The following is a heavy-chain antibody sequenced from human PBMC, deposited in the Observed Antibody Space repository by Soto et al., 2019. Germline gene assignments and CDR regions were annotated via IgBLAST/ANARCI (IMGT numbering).Heavy chain of an antibody. CDR3: TRERWDYGDPKWYFDL. J-gene: IGHJ2*01. CDR2: IYYGGNT. CDR1: GGSISSSSYY. V-gene: IGHV4-39*02. Sequence: SETLSLTCTVSGGSISSSSYYWGWIRQPPGKGLEWIGSIYYGGNTHYNPSLRSRVTISVDTSKNHFSLKVNSVTADDTAVYYCTRERWDYGDPKWYFDLWGRGTLVTVSS. D-gene: IGHD4-17*01.